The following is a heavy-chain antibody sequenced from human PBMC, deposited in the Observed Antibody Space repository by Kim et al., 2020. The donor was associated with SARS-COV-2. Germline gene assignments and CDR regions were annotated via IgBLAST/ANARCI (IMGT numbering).Heavy chain of an antibody. V-gene: IGHV4-34*01. CDR1: GGSFSGYY. Sequence: SETLSLTCAVYGGSFSGYYWSWIRQPPGKGLEWIGEINHSGSTNYNPSLKSRVTISVDTSKNQFSLKLSSVTAADTAVYYCARTPRYSSGWWGPPFDYWGQGTLVTVSS. D-gene: IGHD6-19*01. CDR3: ARTPRYSSGWWGPPFDY. CDR2: INHSGST. J-gene: IGHJ4*02.